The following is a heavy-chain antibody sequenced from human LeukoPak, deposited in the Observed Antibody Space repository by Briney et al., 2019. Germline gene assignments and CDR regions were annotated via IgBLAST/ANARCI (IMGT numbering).Heavy chain of an antibody. Sequence: GGSLRLSCEASGLSVSNNYMTWVRQAPGKGLEWVSAISGSGGSTYYADSVKGRFTISRDNSKNTLYLQMNSLRAEDTAVYYCAKVAGYWGILDYWGQGTLVTVSS. CDR1: GLSVSNNY. CDR3: AKVAGYWGILDY. V-gene: IGHV3-23*01. D-gene: IGHD2-8*02. CDR2: ISGSGGST. J-gene: IGHJ4*02.